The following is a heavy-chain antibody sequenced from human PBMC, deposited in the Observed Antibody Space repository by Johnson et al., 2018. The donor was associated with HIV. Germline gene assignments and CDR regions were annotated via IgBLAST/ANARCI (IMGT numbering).Heavy chain of an antibody. D-gene: IGHD6-13*01. Sequence: VQLVESGGGVVQPGGSLRLSCAASGFTFSSYAMSWVRQAPGKGLAWVSYISSGGSSIYYADSVKGRFTISRDNSKNTLYLQMNSLRAEDTAVYYCARRKIAAAGRDAFDIWGQGTMVTVSS. J-gene: IGHJ3*02. V-gene: IGHV3-48*01. CDR3: ARRKIAAAGRDAFDI. CDR1: GFTFSSYA. CDR2: ISSGGSSI.